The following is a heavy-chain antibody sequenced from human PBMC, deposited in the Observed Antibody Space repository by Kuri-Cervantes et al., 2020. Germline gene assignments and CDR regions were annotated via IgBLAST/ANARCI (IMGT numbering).Heavy chain of an antibody. CDR1: GFTFSSYS. V-gene: IGHV3-48*04. CDR2: ISSSSSTI. D-gene: IGHD6-13*01. J-gene: IGHJ4*02. CDR3: ARDGIRIAAAFDY. Sequence: GGSLRLSCAASGFTFSSYSMNWVRQAPGKGLEWVSYISSSSSTIYYADSVKGRFTISRDNAKNSLYLQMNSLRVEDTAVYYCARDGIRIAAAFDYWGQGTLVTVSS.